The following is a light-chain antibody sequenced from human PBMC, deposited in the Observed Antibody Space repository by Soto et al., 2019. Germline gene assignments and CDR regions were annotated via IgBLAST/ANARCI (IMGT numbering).Light chain of an antibody. J-gene: IGLJ1*01. Sequence: QSALTKPASVSGSPGQSITISCTGTSRDVGAYNYDSWYQQYPGEAPKVIIYDVSHRPAGVSNRFSGSKSGNTASLTISGLQTQDEADYYCSSYTSATTYVFGTGTQLTVL. CDR2: DVS. CDR1: SRDVGAYNY. V-gene: IGLV2-14*01. CDR3: SSYTSATTYV.